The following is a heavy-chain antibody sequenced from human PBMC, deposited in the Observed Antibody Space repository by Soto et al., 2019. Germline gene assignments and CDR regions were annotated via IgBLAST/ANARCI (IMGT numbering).Heavy chain of an antibody. V-gene: IGHV6-1*01. CDR2: TYYRSKWYN. Sequence: SQTLSLTCAISGDSVSSNSAAWNWIRQSPSRGLEWLGRTYYRSKWYNDYAVSVKSRITINPDTSKNQFSLQLNSVTPEDTAVYYCARGSFYYYDSSGYYYYYGMDVWGQGTTVTASS. D-gene: IGHD3-22*01. J-gene: IGHJ6*02. CDR1: GDSVSSNSAA. CDR3: ARGSFYYYDSSGYYYYYGMDV.